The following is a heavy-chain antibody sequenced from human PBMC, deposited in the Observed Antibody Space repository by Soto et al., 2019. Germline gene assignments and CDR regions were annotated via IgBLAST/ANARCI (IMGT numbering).Heavy chain of an antibody. V-gene: IGHV4-39*01. D-gene: IGHD3-22*01. J-gene: IGHJ4*02. Sequence: PSETLSLTCTVSGGSIDRSNYYWDWIRQPPGKGLEWIGTTYYNGNAYYNPSLRSRVTMSVDTSKNQFSLKLISVPAADTAVYYCARHFVAVVIKGWGYWGQGTLVTVSS. CDR1: GGSIDRSNYY. CDR3: ARHFVAVVIKGWGY. CDR2: TYYNGNA.